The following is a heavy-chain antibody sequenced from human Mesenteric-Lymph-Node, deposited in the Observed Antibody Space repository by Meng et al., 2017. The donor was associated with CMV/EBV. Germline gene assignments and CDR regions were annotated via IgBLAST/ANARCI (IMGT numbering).Heavy chain of an antibody. Sequence: LSLTCTVSGFRFGEKAMTWVRQAPGKGLEWVSSIRSKTDGGRTEYAASVEGRFTISRDDSKSIAYLQINSLRTEDTAVYYCSFWSGYQYLENWGQGTLVTVSS. CDR3: SFWSGYQYLEN. J-gene: IGHJ4*02. V-gene: IGHV3-49*04. CDR1: GFRFGEKA. D-gene: IGHD3-3*01. CDR2: IRSKTDGGRT.